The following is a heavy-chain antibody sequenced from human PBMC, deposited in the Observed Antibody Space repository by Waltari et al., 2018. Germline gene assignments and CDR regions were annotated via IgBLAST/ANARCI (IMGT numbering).Heavy chain of an antibody. D-gene: IGHD4-4*01. Sequence: QLQLQESGSGLVKPSQTLSLTCAASGDSISRDGYSWSWIRQPPGKGLEWIGYIYYSGNTYYKPSLKSRVTISLDRSKNQFSLRLNSVTAADTAVYYCARRMTTQLIGGFDPWGQGTLVTVSS. J-gene: IGHJ5*02. CDR1: GDSISRDGYS. CDR3: ARRMTTQLIGGFDP. V-gene: IGHV4-30-2*01. CDR2: IYYSGNT.